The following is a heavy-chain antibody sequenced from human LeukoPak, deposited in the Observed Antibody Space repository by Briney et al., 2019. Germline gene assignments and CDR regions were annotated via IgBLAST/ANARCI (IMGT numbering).Heavy chain of an antibody. Sequence: GGSLRLSCAASGCTFSSYAMSWVRQAPGQGLEWVSAISGSGGSTYYADSVKGRFTISRDNSKKKLSLQMNSLRAEDTAVYYCAKDTVWSGSGSYYDYWGQGTLVTVSS. CDR2: ISGSGGST. J-gene: IGHJ4*02. CDR3: AKDTVWSGSGSYYDY. V-gene: IGHV3-23*01. D-gene: IGHD3-10*01. CDR1: GCTFSSYA.